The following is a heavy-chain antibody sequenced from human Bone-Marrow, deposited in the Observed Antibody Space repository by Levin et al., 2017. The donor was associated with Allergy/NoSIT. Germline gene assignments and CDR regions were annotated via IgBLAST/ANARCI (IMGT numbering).Heavy chain of an antibody. V-gene: IGHV3-74*01. J-gene: IGHJ3*02. CDR2: LKSDGSSP. CDR3: ARDNAAYYDNSGYAFDI. Sequence: GGSLRLSCVASGFTFSNTWMHWVRQAPGKGLVWVSRLKSDGSSPSYADSVKGRFTISRDNAKNTLYLQMTNLRAEDTAVYYCARDNAAYYDNSGYAFDIWGQGTMVTVSS. CDR1: GFTFSNTW. D-gene: IGHD3-22*01.